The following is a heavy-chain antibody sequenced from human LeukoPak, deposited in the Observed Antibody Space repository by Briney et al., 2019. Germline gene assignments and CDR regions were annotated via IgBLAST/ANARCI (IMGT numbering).Heavy chain of an antibody. CDR1: GFTFSGYW. Sequence: GGSLRLSCADSGFTFSGYWMNWVRQAPGKGLEWVANINQNGGEKYYVDSVKGRFTISRDNGKNSLYLQMNSLRAEDTAVYYCARDFLDSSSYYFDYWGQGTLVTVSS. V-gene: IGHV3-7*01. CDR2: INQNGGEK. J-gene: IGHJ4*02. CDR3: ARDFLDSSSYYFDY. D-gene: IGHD6-6*01.